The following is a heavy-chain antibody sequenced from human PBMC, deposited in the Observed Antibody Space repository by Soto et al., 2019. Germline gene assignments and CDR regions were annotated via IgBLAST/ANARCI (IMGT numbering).Heavy chain of an antibody. CDR3: ARARDYYYGMDV. CDR1: GGSISSCGYS. Sequence: SEALSLTCAVSGGSISSCGYSWIWIRQLPGKGLEWIGYIYYSGSTNYNPSLKSRVTISVDTSKNQFSLKLSSVTAADTAVYYCARARDYYYGMDVWGQGTTVTVSS. V-gene: IGHV4-61*08. J-gene: IGHJ6*02. CDR2: IYYSGST.